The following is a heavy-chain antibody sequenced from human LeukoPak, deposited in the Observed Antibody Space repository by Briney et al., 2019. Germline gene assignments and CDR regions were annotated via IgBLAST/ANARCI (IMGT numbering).Heavy chain of an antibody. CDR3: ARDFAGTYYYDSSGYHY. D-gene: IGHD3-22*01. V-gene: IGHV1-46*01. J-gene: IGHJ4*02. CDR1: GYTFTSYY. Sequence: EASVKVSCKASGYTFTSYYMHWVRQAPGQGLEWMGIINPSGGSTSYAQKFQGRVTMTRDMSTSTVYMELSSLRSEDTAVYYCARDFAGTYYYDSSGYHYWGQGTLVTVSS. CDR2: INPSGGST.